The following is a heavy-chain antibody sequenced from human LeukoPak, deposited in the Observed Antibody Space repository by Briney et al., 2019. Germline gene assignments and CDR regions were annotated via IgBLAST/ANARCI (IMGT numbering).Heavy chain of an antibody. CDR3: AKVRPLRTFDI. J-gene: IGHJ3*02. CDR1: GFTVSSNY. V-gene: IGHV3-23*01. Sequence: QAGGSLRLSCAASGFTVSSNYMSWVRQAPGKGLEWVSTISGTGGSTYYADSVKGRFTISRDNSKNTLYLQMNSLRAEDTAVYYCAKVRPLRTFDIWGQGTMVTVSS. CDR2: ISGTGGST.